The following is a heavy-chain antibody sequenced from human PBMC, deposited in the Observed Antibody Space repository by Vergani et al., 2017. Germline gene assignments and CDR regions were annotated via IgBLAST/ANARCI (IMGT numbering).Heavy chain of an antibody. Sequence: EDQLVQSGAEVKKPGATLKISCKVSGYTFTDHYMHWVKQAPGKGLEWMGLVDSEVGETIYAEKLKGRVTIAADTSTDTAHWELSSLRSEDTAVYYCATPQTVTTGGMGVWGQGTTGIGSS. CDR2: VDSEVGET. CDR1: GYTFTDHY. V-gene: IGHV1-69-2*01. J-gene: IGHJ6*01. CDR3: ATPQTVTTGGMGV. D-gene: IGHD4-17*01.